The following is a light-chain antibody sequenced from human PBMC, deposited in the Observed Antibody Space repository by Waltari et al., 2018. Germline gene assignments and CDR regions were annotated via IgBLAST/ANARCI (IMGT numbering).Light chain of an antibody. CDR1: SSDVGNYNL. Sequence: QSALTQPASVSGSPGQSITIPCTGTSSDVGNYNLFFWYQQYPGKAPKVMIYGDNRRPSGVSDRFSGSKSGNTASLTISGVQAEDEADYYCCSYAGSYTWVFGGGTKLTVL. J-gene: IGLJ3*02. CDR3: CSYAGSYTWV. V-gene: IGLV2-23*01. CDR2: GDN.